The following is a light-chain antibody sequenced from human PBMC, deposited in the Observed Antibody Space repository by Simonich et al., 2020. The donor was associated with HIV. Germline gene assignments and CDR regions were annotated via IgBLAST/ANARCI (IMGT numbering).Light chain of an antibody. CDR3: QQYNNWPLT. V-gene: IGKV3-15*01. CDR2: GAS. J-gene: IGKJ4*01. CDR1: QSVSSN. Sequence: EIVMTQSPATLSVSPGERATLSCRASQSVSSNLAWYVQKPGQAPRLLIYGASTRATGIPARFSGSGSGTEFTLTISSMQSEDFAVYYCQQYNNWPLTFGGGTKVEIK.